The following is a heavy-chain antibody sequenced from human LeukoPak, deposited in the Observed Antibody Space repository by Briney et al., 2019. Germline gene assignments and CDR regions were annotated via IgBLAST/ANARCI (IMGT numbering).Heavy chain of an antibody. CDR3: ARQVAYYGSGSYAAWFDP. D-gene: IGHD3-10*01. V-gene: IGHV4-59*08. CDR1: GGSISSYY. CDR2: IYYSGST. J-gene: IGHJ5*02. Sequence: SETLSLTCAVSGGSISSYYWSWIRQPPGKGLEWIGYIYYSGSTNYNPSLKSRVTISVDTSKNQFSLKLSSVTAADTAVYYCARQVAYYGSGSYAAWFDPWGQGTLVTVSS.